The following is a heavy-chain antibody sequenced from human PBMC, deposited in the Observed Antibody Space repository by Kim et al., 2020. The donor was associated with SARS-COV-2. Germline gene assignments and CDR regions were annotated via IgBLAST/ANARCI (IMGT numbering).Heavy chain of an antibody. J-gene: IGHJ1*01. Sequence: ASVKVSCKASGYTFTSYAMNWVRQAPGQGLEYMGWINTNTGNPTYAQGFTGRFVFSFDTSVSTAYLQISSLQVEDTAVYYFASPVFSSSEWYFQYWGQGTLVTVSS. CDR3: ASPVFSSSEWYFQY. D-gene: IGHD6-13*01. CDR2: INTNTGNP. V-gene: IGHV7-4-1*02. CDR1: GYTFTSYA.